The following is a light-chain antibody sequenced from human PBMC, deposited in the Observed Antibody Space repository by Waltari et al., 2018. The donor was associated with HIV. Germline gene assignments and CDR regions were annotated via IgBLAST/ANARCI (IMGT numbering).Light chain of an antibody. CDR3: CSYAGSYTYVV. CDR1: SSDVGGYNY. V-gene: IGLV2-11*01. CDR2: DVS. J-gene: IGLJ2*01. Sequence: QSALTQPRSVSGSPGQSVTISCTGTSSDVGGYNYVSWYQPHPGKAPKLMIYDVSKRPSGVPDRFSGAKSGNTASLTISWLQAEDEADYYCCSYAGSYTYVVFGGGTKLTVL.